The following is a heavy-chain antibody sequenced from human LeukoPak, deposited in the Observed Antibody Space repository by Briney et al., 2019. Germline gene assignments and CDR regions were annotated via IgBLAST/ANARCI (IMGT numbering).Heavy chain of an antibody. CDR3: ARVSSSSQIYYYYGMDV. D-gene: IGHD6-13*01. V-gene: IGHV1-18*01. CDR2: ISAYNGNT. Sequence: ASVKVSCKASGYTFTSYGISWVRQAPGQGLEWMGWISAYNGNTNYAQKLRGRVTMTTDTSTSTAYMELRSLRSDDTAVYYCARVSSSSQIYYYYGMDVWGQGTTVTVSS. J-gene: IGHJ6*02. CDR1: GYTFTSYG.